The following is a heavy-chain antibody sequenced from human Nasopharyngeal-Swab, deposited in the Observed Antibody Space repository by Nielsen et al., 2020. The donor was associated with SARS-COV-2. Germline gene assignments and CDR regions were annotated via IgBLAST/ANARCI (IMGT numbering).Heavy chain of an antibody. CDR2: IFYNGNT. Sequence: SETLSLTCSVTGDSIDRSSFYWAWLRQPPGKGLEWIGSIFYNGNTYYNPSLKSRVTISVDTSKNEFSVKLSSATAADTAVYYCARRQSSGWYGSFDYWGQGRLVTVSS. V-gene: IGHV4-39*01. D-gene: IGHD6-19*01. CDR1: GDSIDRSSFY. CDR3: ARRQSSGWYGSFDY. J-gene: IGHJ4*02.